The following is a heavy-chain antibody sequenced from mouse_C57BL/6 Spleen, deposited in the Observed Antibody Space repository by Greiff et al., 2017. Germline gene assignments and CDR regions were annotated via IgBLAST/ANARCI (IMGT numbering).Heavy chain of an antibody. Sequence: EVQGVESGEGLVKPGGSLKLSCAASGFTFSSYAMSWVRQTPEKRLEWVAYISSGGDYIYYADTVKGRFTISRDNARNTLYLQMSSLKSEDTAMYYCTRGYYGSSYVFDYWGQGTTLTVSS. CDR3: TRGYYGSSYVFDY. CDR2: ISSGGDYI. V-gene: IGHV5-9-1*02. CDR1: GFTFSSYA. D-gene: IGHD1-1*01. J-gene: IGHJ2*01.